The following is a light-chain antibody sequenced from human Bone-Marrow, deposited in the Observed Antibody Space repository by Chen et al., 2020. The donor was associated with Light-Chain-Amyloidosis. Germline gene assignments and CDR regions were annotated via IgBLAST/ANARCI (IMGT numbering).Light chain of an antibody. CDR2: ADS. CDR3: QVWGRSSDRPV. V-gene: IGLV3-21*02. J-gene: IGLJ3*02. CDR1: NIGSTS. Sequence: SYVLTQPSSVSVAPGQTATIACGGNNIGSTSVHWYQQTPGQAPLLVVYADSYRPSGIPGRLSGSNSGNTAPLTISRVEAGDEADCYWQVWGRSSDRPVFGGGTKLTVL.